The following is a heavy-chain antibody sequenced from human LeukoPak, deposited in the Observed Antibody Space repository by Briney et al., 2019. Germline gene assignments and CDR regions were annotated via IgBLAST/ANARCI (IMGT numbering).Heavy chain of an antibody. Sequence: PGGSLRLSCAASGFTFSSYGMHWVRQAPGKGLVWVSRIHSDGRSTSYADSVKGRFTISRDNAKNTLYLQMNSLGADDTAIYYCARDRNAARTPYYFDNWGQGTLVTVSS. CDR2: IHSDGRST. V-gene: IGHV3-74*01. D-gene: IGHD1-1*01. CDR1: GFTFSSYG. CDR3: ARDRNAARTPYYFDN. J-gene: IGHJ4*02.